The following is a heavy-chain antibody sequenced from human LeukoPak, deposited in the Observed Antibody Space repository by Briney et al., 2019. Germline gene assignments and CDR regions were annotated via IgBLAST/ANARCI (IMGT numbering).Heavy chain of an antibody. CDR3: ARDRGAYGDYLPVDY. J-gene: IGHJ4*02. CDR2: IWYDGSNK. Sequence: GRSLRLSCAASGFTFSNYGMHWVRQAPGKGLEWVAVIWYDGSNKYYADSVKGRFTISRDNSKNTLYLQMNSLRAEDTAVYYCARDRGAYGDYLPVDYWGQGTLVTVSS. CDR1: GFTFSNYG. D-gene: IGHD4-17*01. V-gene: IGHV3-33*08.